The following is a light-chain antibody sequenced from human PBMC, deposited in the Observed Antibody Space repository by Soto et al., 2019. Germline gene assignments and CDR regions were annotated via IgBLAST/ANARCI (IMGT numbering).Light chain of an antibody. Sequence: DIQMTQSPSTLSGSVGDRVTITCRASQTISSWLAWYQQKPGKAPKLLIYKASTLKSGVPSRFSGSGSGTEFTLTISSLQPDDFATYYCQQYYSFWTFGQGTTVEV. CDR1: QTISSW. V-gene: IGKV1-5*03. CDR2: KAS. J-gene: IGKJ1*01. CDR3: QQYYSFWT.